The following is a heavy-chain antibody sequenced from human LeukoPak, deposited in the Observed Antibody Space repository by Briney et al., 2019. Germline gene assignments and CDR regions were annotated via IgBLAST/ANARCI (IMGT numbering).Heavy chain of an antibody. Sequence: PSETLSLTCTVSGGSISSGNYYWSWIRQPAGKGLEWIGRIYTSGNTNYNPSLKSRVTISVDTSKNQFSLKLSSVTAADTAVYYCARSWWVRGSPTYYYGMDVWGQGTTVTVSS. D-gene: IGHD3-10*01. V-gene: IGHV4-61*02. J-gene: IGHJ6*02. CDR1: GGSISSGNYY. CDR3: ARSWWVRGSPTYYYGMDV. CDR2: IYTSGNT.